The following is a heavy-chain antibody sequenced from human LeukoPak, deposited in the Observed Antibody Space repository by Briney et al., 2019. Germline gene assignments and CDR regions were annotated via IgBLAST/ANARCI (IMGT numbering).Heavy chain of an antibody. J-gene: IGHJ4*02. Sequence: ASVKVSCKASGGTFSSYAISWVRQAPGQGLEWMGGIIPIFGTANYAQKFQGRVTITTDESTSTAYMELSSLRSEDTAVYYCARVGRNFWSGYLDYWGQGTLVTVSS. CDR3: ARVGRNFWSGYLDY. CDR1: GGTFSSYA. CDR2: IIPIFGTA. D-gene: IGHD3-3*01. V-gene: IGHV1-69*05.